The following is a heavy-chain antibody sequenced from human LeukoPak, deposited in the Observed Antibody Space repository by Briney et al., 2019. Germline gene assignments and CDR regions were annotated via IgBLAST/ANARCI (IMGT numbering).Heavy chain of an antibody. D-gene: IGHD6-19*01. CDR3: ASLGIRSAWYGLDY. CDR2: IIPILGIA. CDR1: GGTFSSYA. V-gene: IGHV1-69*04. Sequence: SVKVSCKASGGTFSSYAISWVRQAPGQGLEWMGRIIPILGIANYAQKFQGRVTITADKSTSTAYMELSSLRSEDTAVYYCASLGIRSAWYGLDYWGQGTLVTVSS. J-gene: IGHJ4*02.